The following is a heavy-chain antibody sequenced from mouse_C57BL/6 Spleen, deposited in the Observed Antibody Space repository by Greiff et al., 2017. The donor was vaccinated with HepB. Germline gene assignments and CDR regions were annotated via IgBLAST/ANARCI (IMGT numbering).Heavy chain of an antibody. V-gene: IGHV5-17*01. Sequence: EVKLMESGGGLVKPGGSLKLSCAASGFTFSDYGMHCVRQAPEKGLEWVAYISSGSSTIYYADTVKGRFTISRDNAKNTLFLQMTSLRSEDTAMYYCASLDRSGDYWGQGTTLTVSS. CDR1: GFTFSDYG. CDR2: ISSGSSTI. CDR3: ASLDRSGDY. J-gene: IGHJ2*01.